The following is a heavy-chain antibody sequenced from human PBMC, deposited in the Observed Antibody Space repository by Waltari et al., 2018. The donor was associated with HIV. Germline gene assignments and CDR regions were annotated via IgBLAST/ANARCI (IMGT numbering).Heavy chain of an antibody. J-gene: IGHJ5*02. CDR3: ARVGHGYCSSSSCYQDNWFDP. Sequence: QVQLVQSGAEVKKPGASVKVSCKASEYTFTGYYMHWVRQAPGQGLEWMGWINPNSGGTNYAQKFQGRVTMTRDTSISTAYMELSRLRSDDTAVYYCARVGHGYCSSSSCYQDNWFDPWGQGTLVTVSS. CDR1: EYTFTGYY. CDR2: INPNSGGT. V-gene: IGHV1-2*02. D-gene: IGHD2-2*03.